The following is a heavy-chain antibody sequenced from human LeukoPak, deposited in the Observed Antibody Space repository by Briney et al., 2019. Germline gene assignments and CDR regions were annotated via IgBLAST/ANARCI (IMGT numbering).Heavy chain of an antibody. J-gene: IGHJ4*02. CDR3: ARGVIGDRRYFDY. CDR2: TYYRSKRYN. CDR1: GDSVSSNSAA. D-gene: IGHD7-27*01. V-gene: IGHV6-1*01. Sequence: SQTFPLTCAISGDSVSSNSAAWNWIRQSPSRGLEWLGRTYYRSKRYNDYADSVKSRITINPDTSTNQFSLQLNSVTPEDTAVYYCARGVIGDRRYFDYWGQGNLVSVSS.